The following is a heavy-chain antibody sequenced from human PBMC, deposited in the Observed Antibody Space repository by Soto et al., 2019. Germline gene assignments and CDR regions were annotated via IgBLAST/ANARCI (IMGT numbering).Heavy chain of an antibody. Sequence: QVQLVESGGGVVQPGRSLRLSCAASGFTFSSYGMHWVRQAPGKGLEWVAVIWYDGSNKYYADSVKGRFTISRDNSKNTLYLQMNSLRAEDTAVYYCARDPGYCSSTSCYADGFDYWGQGTPVTVSS. CDR3: ARDPGYCSSTSCYADGFDY. J-gene: IGHJ4*02. V-gene: IGHV3-33*01. CDR1: GFTFSSYG. CDR2: IWYDGSNK. D-gene: IGHD2-2*01.